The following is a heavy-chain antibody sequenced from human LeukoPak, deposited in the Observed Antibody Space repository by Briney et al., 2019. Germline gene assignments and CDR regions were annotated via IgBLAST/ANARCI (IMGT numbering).Heavy chain of an antibody. CDR1: GFTFSSFG. D-gene: IGHD6-13*01. J-gene: IGHJ4*02. V-gene: IGHV3-33*01. CDR3: ARDRYSSMWSVFEY. CDR2: IWYDGSTK. Sequence: GGSLRLSCAASGFTFSSFGMHWVRQSPGKGLEWVAVIWYDGSTKVYADCVKGRFTISRDNSRNTLYLQVNSLRAEDTAVYYCARDRYSSMWSVFEYWGQGALVTVSS.